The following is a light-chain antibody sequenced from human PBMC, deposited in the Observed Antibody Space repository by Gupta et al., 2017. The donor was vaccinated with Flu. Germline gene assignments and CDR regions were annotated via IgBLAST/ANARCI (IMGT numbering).Light chain of an antibody. CDR3: ADWDDRLSGVV. Sequence: SVTLTWSGISSNLGTNFVYWYQKLPATAPKLLIERNNQRPSGVPDRFAGYKAGTSVSPAISVLRSEEEAYYYWADWDDRLSGVVFGGGTKLTVL. CDR1: SSNLGTNF. J-gene: IGLJ3*02. V-gene: IGLV1-47*01. CDR2: RNN.